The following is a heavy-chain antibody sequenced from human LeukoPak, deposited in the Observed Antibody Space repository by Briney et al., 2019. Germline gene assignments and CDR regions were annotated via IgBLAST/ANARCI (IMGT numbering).Heavy chain of an antibody. Sequence: GGSLRLSCAASGFTFSSYWMHWVLQAPGKGLVWVSRINSDGSSTSYADSVKGRFTISRDNAKNTLYLQMNSLRAEDTAVYYCARYSYGFAFDYWGQGTLVTVSS. D-gene: IGHD5-18*01. V-gene: IGHV3-74*01. CDR3: ARYSYGFAFDY. CDR1: GFTFSSYW. J-gene: IGHJ4*02. CDR2: INSDGSST.